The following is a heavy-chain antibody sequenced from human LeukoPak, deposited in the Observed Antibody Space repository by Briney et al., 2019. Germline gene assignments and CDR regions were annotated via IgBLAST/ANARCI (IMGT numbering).Heavy chain of an antibody. D-gene: IGHD3-3*01. Sequence: SETLSLTCTVSGGSISSSIYYWGWIRQPPGEGLEWIGSIYYSGSTYYNSSLKSRVTISVDTSKNQFSLKLSSVTAADTAVYYCARDRALVTIFGVENLGMDVWGKGTTVTVSS. CDR1: GGSISSSIYY. CDR3: ARDRALVTIFGVENLGMDV. V-gene: IGHV4-39*02. CDR2: IYYSGST. J-gene: IGHJ6*04.